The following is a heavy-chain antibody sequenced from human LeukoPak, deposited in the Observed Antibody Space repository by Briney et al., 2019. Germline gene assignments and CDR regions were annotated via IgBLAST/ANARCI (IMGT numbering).Heavy chain of an antibody. CDR2: IYPGDSDA. V-gene: IGHV5-51*01. CDR1: GYSFTNYW. Sequence: GESLKISCQGSGYSFTNYWIGWVRQMPGKGLKWMGIIYPGDSDARYSPSFQGQVTISADKSISTAYLQWSSLKASDTAMYYCARRRDLYSGSYYPFDYWGQGTLVTVSS. CDR3: ARRRDLYSGSYYPFDY. D-gene: IGHD1-26*01. J-gene: IGHJ4*02.